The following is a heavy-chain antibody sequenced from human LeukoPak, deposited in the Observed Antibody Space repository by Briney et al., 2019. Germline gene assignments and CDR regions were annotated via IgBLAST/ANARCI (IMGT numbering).Heavy chain of an antibody. V-gene: IGHV3-53*01. D-gene: IGHD1-1*01. Sequence: WGSLRFSCAVSGFTVSSNYMGWVRQAPGQGLEWVSVFYSSGSTNYADSVKGRFTISRNNSGNTLFLQMNTLIAEDTAVYYCAILEKKSYYYMDVWGKGTTVTVSS. CDR3: AILEKKSYYYMDV. CDR2: FYSSGST. J-gene: IGHJ6*03. CDR1: GFTVSSNY.